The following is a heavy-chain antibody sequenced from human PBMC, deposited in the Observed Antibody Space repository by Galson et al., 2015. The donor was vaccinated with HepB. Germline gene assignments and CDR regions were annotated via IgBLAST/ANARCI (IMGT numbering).Heavy chain of an antibody. D-gene: IGHD4-17*01. V-gene: IGHV1-24*01. CDR1: GYTLTELS. CDR3: ATKSTGDYVVFDY. J-gene: IGHJ4*02. CDR2: FDPEDGET. Sequence: SVKVSCKVSGYTLTELSMHWVRQAPGKGLEWMGGFDPEDGETIYAQKFQGRVTMTEDTSTDTAYMELSSPRSEDTAVYYCATKSTGDYVVFDYWGQGTLVTVSS.